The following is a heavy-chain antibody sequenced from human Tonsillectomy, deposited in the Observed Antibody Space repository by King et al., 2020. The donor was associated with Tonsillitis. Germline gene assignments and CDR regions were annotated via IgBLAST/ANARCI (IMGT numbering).Heavy chain of an antibody. D-gene: IGHD5-18*01. V-gene: IGHV3-23*04. J-gene: IGHJ4*02. CDR1: GFTFSTYA. CDR3: AKAMGYSYLYYFDY. Sequence: VQLVESGGGLVQPGGSLRLSCAASGFTFSTYAMSWVRPAPGKGLEWVSAISGSGASTYYADSVRGRFTISRDNSKNTLYLEMNSLRAEDTAVYNCAKAMGYSYLYYFDYWGQGTLVTVSS. CDR2: ISGSGAST.